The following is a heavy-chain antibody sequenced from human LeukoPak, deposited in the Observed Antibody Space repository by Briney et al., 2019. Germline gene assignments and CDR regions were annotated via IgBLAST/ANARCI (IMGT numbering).Heavy chain of an antibody. CDR2: INADGSTA. CDR1: GFTFGNSW. CDR3: VVVVEPPDSDGFDV. D-gene: IGHD1-14*01. Sequence: GGSLRLSCAASGFTFGNSWVHWVRRAPGKGLVWVSLINADGSTATYADSVKGRFTISRDNARNTLSLQMNSLTIEDTAVYYCVVVVEPPDSDGFDVWGQGTMITVSS. V-gene: IGHV3-74*01. J-gene: IGHJ3*01.